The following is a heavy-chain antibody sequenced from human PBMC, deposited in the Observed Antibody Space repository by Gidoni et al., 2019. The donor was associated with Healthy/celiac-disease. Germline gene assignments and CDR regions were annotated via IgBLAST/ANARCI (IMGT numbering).Heavy chain of an antibody. CDR1: GLTFSSYG. Sequence: QVQLVASGGGVVQPGRSLRLSCAASGLTFSSYGMHWVRQAPGKGLEWVAVISYDGSNKYYADSVKGRFTISRDNSKNTLYLQMNSLRAEDTAVYYCAKGGRGYGMDVWGQGTTVTVSS. CDR3: AKGGRGYGMDV. D-gene: IGHD2-15*01. CDR2: ISYDGSNK. J-gene: IGHJ6*02. V-gene: IGHV3-30*18.